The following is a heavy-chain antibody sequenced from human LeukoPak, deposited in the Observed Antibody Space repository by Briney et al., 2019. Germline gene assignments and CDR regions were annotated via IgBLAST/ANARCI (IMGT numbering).Heavy chain of an antibody. CDR2: IRYDGSNK. D-gene: IGHD1-1*01. CDR3: AKSGKIRLLGGDYYMDV. Sequence: GGSLRLSCAASGFTFSSYGMHWVRQAPGKGLEWVAFIRYDGSNKYYADSVKGRFTISRDNSKNTLYLQMNSLRAEDTAVYYCAKSGKIRLLGGDYYMDVWGKGTTVTVSS. V-gene: IGHV3-30*02. CDR1: GFTFSSYG. J-gene: IGHJ6*03.